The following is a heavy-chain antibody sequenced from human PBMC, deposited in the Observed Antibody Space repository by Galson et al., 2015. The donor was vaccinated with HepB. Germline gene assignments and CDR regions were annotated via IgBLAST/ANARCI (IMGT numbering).Heavy chain of an antibody. Sequence: SVKVSCKASGYTFTNYGISWVRQAPGQGLEWMGWISTYNDNTNYAQKLQGRVTMTTDTSTRTAYMELRSLRSDDTAMYYCVRGGRLGELSSFDYWGQGTLVTVSS. CDR3: VRGGRLGELSSFDY. CDR1: GYTFTNYG. V-gene: IGHV1-18*01. CDR2: ISTYNDNT. D-gene: IGHD3-16*02. J-gene: IGHJ4*02.